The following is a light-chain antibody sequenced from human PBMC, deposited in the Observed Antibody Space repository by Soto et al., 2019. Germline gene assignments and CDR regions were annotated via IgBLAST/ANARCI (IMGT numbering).Light chain of an antibody. J-gene: IGKJ1*01. CDR3: QQYGSSPSWT. V-gene: IGKV3-20*01. CDR1: QSVSSSY. CDR2: GAS. Sequence: EIVLTQSPGTLSLSPGERATLSCWASQSVSSSYLAWYQQKPGQAPRLLIYGASSRATGIPDRFSGSGSGTDFTLTISRLEPEDFAVHYCQQYGSSPSWTFGQGTKVEIK.